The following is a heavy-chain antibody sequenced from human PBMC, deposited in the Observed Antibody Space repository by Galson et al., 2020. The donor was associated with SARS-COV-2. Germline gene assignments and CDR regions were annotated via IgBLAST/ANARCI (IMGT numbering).Heavy chain of an antibody. CDR2: IKSKTDGGTT. CDR3: TTEMTTPSVSGSYQTPGY. Sequence: GGSLRLSCAASGFTFSNAWMSWVRQAPGKGLEWVGRIKSKTDGGTTDYAAPVKGRFTISRDDSKNTLYLQMNSLKTEDTAVYYCTTEMTTPSVSGSYQTPGYWGQGTLVTVSS. V-gene: IGHV3-15*01. J-gene: IGHJ4*02. CDR1: GFTFSNAW. D-gene: IGHD1-26*01.